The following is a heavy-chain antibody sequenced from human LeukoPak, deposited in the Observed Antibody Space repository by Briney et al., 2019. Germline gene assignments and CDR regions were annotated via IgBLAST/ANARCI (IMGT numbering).Heavy chain of an antibody. V-gene: IGHV3-53*01. CDR2: IYRGGST. CDR3: AGGGYSYGGSDY. J-gene: IGHJ4*02. Sequence: GGSLRLSCAASGFTFSSYSMNWVRQAPGKGLEWVSVIYRGGSTYYADSVKGRFTISRDNSMNTMYLQMNSLRAEDTAVYYCAGGGYSYGGSDYWGQGTLVTVSS. D-gene: IGHD5-18*01. CDR1: GFTFSSYS.